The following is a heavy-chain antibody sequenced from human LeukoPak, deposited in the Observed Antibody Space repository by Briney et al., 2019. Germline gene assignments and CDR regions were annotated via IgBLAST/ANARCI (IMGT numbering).Heavy chain of an antibody. J-gene: IGHJ4*02. Sequence: ASVKVSCKASGYTFTSYAMHWVRQAPGQRLEWMGWINAGNGNTKYSQNFQGRVTMTRDTSTSTVYMELSSLRSEDTAVYYCARGLDDFWSEYYTKELDYWGQGTLVTVSS. CDR1: GYTFTSYA. CDR2: INAGNGNT. CDR3: ARGLDDFWSEYYTKELDY. V-gene: IGHV1-3*01. D-gene: IGHD3-3*01.